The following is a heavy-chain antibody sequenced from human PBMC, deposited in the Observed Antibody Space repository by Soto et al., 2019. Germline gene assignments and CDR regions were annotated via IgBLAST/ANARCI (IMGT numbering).Heavy chain of an antibody. V-gene: IGHV3-23*01. Sequence: EVQLLESGGGLVRPGGSLRLSCAASGFTFSSYAMNWVRQAPGKGLEWVSAISGTGYNTYYADSLKGRFTISRDNSKNTLSLQMNSLRAEDTAVYYCARDRQFRHPRGDMDVWGQGTTVTVSS. J-gene: IGHJ6*02. D-gene: IGHD3-10*01. CDR3: ARDRQFRHPRGDMDV. CDR2: ISGTGYNT. CDR1: GFTFSSYA.